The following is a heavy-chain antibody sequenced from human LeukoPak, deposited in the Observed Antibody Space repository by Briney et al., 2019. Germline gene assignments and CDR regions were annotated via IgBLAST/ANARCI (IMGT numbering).Heavy chain of an antibody. CDR2: ISGFNGNT. J-gene: IGHJ3*01. CDR1: GYTFTNFG. D-gene: IGHD1-26*01. CDR3: ARQGRRGSYSPDDAFDL. Sequence: ASVKVSCKASGYTFTNFGVSWVRQAPGQGLEWMAWISGFNGNTNYAQKFQGRVTMTADTSTNTAYMELRSLTYDDTAVYCCARQGRRGSYSPDDAFDLWGQGTMVTVSS. V-gene: IGHV1-18*01.